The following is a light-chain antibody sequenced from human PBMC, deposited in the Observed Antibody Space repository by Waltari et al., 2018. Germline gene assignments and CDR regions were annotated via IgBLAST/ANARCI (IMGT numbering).Light chain of an antibody. V-gene: IGKV3-20*01. Sequence: VLTQSPGTLSLSPGERATLSCRASQSLTKRYLAWYQQKPGQAPRLLIYGASSRAAGIPDRFSGSGSGTDVTLTISRLEPEDSALYYCQQYGSSIMYTFGQGTKLEIK. CDR1: QSLTKRY. J-gene: IGKJ2*01. CDR2: GAS. CDR3: QQYGSSIMYT.